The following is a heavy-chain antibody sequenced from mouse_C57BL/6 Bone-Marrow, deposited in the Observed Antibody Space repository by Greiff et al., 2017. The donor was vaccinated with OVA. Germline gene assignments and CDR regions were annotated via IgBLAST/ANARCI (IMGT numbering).Heavy chain of an antibody. V-gene: IGHV1-50*01. CDR3: AEGYGSSYVDWYFDV. CDR1: GYTFTSYW. D-gene: IGHD1-1*01. Sequence: QVQLKESGAELVKPGASVKLSCKASGYTFTSYWMQWVKQRPGQGLEWIGEIDPSDSYTNYNQKFKGKATLTVDTSSSTAYMQLSSLTSEDSAVYYCAEGYGSSYVDWYFDVWGTGTTVTVSS. CDR2: IDPSDSYT. J-gene: IGHJ1*03.